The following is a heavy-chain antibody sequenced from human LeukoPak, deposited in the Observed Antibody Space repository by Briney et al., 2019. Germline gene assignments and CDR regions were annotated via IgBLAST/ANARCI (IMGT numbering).Heavy chain of an antibody. CDR3: AKDIRRYSSGDY. Sequence: GGSLRLSCAASGFTFSSYAMSWVRQAPGKALEWVSAISGSGGSTYYADSVKGRFTISRDNSKNTLYLQMNSLRAEDTAVYYCAKDIRRYSSGDYWGQGTLVTVSS. CDR2: ISGSGGST. D-gene: IGHD6-25*01. J-gene: IGHJ4*02. V-gene: IGHV3-23*01. CDR1: GFTFSSYA.